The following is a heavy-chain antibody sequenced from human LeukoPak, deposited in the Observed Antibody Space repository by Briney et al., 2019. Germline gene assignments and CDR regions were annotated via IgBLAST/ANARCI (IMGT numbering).Heavy chain of an antibody. CDR3: ARGTGTYGY. V-gene: IGHV3-7*04. Sequence: GGSLRLSCAASGFTVSSNHMSWVRQAPGKGLEWVAQIKRDGSEKDYVDSVKGRFTISRDNAKNSLYLEMNRLRVEDTAVYYCARGTGTYGYWGQGTLVTVST. CDR1: GFTVSSNH. J-gene: IGHJ4*02. CDR2: IKRDGSEK. D-gene: IGHD1-26*01.